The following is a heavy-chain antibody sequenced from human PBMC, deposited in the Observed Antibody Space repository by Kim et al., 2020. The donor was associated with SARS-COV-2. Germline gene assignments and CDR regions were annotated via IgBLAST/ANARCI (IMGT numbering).Heavy chain of an antibody. D-gene: IGHD5-12*01. Sequence: TLSLPCTVSGGSISSGNYYWTWLRPHPGKGLEWIGYIYYSGSTYYNPSLKSRIIISVDTSNNQFSLQLSSVTAADTAVYYCARCRDGYNADYWGQGTLVTVSS. CDR3: ARCRDGYNADY. V-gene: IGHV4-31*03. J-gene: IGHJ4*02. CDR1: GGSISSGNYY. CDR2: IYYSGST.